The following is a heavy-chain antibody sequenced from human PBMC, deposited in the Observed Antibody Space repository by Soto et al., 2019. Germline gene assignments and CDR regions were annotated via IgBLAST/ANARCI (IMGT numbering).Heavy chain of an antibody. V-gene: IGHV4-30-4*01. J-gene: IGHJ5*02. CDR3: ARGNILTGYPPHNWFDP. CDR2: IYYSGST. CDR1: GGSISSGDYY. D-gene: IGHD3-9*01. Sequence: SETLSLTCTVSGGSISSGDYYRSWIRQPPGKGLEWIGYIYYSGSTYYNPSLKSRVTISVDTSKNQFSLKLSSVTAADTAVYYCARGNILTGYPPHNWFDPWGQGTLVTVSS.